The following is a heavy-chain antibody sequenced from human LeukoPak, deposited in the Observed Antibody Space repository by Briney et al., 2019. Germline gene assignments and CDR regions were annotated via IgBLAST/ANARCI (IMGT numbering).Heavy chain of an antibody. D-gene: IGHD6-13*01. CDR2: INSDGSST. V-gene: IGHV3-74*01. CDR1: GFTFSSYW. CDR3: ALDSSSWYSADAFDI. Sequence: GGSLRLSCAASGFTFSSYWMHWVRQAPGKGLVWVSRINSDGSSTSYADSVKGRFTISRDNAKNTLYLHMNSLRAEDTAAYYCALDSSSWYSADAFDIWGQGTMVTVSS. J-gene: IGHJ3*02.